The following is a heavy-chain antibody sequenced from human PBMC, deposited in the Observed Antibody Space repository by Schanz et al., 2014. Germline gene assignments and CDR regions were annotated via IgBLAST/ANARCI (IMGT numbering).Heavy chain of an antibody. CDR2: IYIGGNT. CDR3: ARGGPAYYFDD. V-gene: IGHV3-66*01. D-gene: IGHD3-16*01. J-gene: IGHJ4*02. Sequence: EVQLVESGGGLVQPGGSLRLSCAASGFSVGNKYMNWVRQAPGKGLEWVSFIYIGGNTYYADSVKGRFTISRDNSKNTVYMQMNGLRAEDTAVYYCARGGPAYYFDDWGQGTLVTVSS. CDR1: GFSVGNKY.